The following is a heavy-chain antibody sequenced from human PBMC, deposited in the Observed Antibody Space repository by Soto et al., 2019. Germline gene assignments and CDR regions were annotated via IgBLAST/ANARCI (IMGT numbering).Heavy chain of an antibody. CDR2: INPNSGGT. Sequence: APGQGLDWMGWINPNSGGTNYAQKFQGRVTMTRDTSISTAYMELSRLRSDDTAVYYCAREWAVAGAPPSNYYYYGRDVWGHGTMVTVSS. J-gene: IGHJ6*02. CDR3: AREWAVAGAPPSNYYYYGRDV. D-gene: IGHD6-19*01. V-gene: IGHV1-2*02.